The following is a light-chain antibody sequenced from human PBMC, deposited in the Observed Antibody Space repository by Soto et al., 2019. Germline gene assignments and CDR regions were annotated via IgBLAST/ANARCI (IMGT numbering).Light chain of an antibody. CDR1: QSISRF. Sequence: EIRTTQSPSSVSAYVGDRVTFTCRASQSISRFLHWYQQKQGKAPKLLIHSASSLQSGVPSRFSGSGSGTDFTLTISSLQPEDFATYCCQQYNTYPITFGQGTRLEI. CDR3: QQYNTYPIT. V-gene: IGKV1D-16*01. J-gene: IGKJ5*01. CDR2: SAS.